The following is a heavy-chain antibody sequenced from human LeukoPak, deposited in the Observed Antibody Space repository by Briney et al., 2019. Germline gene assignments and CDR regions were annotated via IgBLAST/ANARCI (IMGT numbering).Heavy chain of an antibody. CDR1: GYTFTSYG. D-gene: IGHD2-8*01. V-gene: IGHV1-18*01. Sequence: GASVKVSCKASGYTFTSYGISWVRQAPGQGLEWMGWISAYNGNTNYAQKLQGRVTMTTDTSTSTAYMELRSLRSDDTAVYYCARLMADGIIGFRNWFDPWGQGTLVTVSS. CDR3: ARLMADGIIGFRNWFDP. J-gene: IGHJ5*02. CDR2: ISAYNGNT.